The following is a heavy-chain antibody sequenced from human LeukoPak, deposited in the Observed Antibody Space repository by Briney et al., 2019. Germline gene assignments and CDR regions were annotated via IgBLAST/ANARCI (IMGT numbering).Heavy chain of an antibody. D-gene: IGHD5-18*01. Sequence: GGSLRLSCAASGFTFSSYGMHWVRQAPGKGLEWVAVISYDGSNKYYADSVKGRFTISRDNSKNTLYLQMNSLRAEDTAVYYCAKVHTARVDTAMSDWGQGTLVTVSS. CDR2: ISYDGSNK. V-gene: IGHV3-30*18. J-gene: IGHJ4*02. CDR3: AKVHTARVDTAMSD. CDR1: GFTFSSYG.